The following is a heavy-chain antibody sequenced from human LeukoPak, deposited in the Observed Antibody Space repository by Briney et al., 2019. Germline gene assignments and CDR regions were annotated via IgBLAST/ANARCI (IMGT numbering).Heavy chain of an antibody. D-gene: IGHD2-15*01. J-gene: IGHJ4*02. V-gene: IGHV3-74*01. CDR2: IKSDGSST. CDR1: GFAFRTYW. CDR3: ARDVGYQVDY. Sequence: GGSLRLSCAASGFAFRTYWMHWVRQAPGKGLVWVSLIKSDGSSTNYADSVKGRFTISRDNAKNTLYLQMNSLRAADTAVYYCARDVGYQVDYWGQGTLVTVSS.